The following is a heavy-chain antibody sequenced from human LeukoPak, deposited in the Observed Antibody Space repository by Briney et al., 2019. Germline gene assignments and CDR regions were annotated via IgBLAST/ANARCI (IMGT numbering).Heavy chain of an antibody. V-gene: IGHV4-4*07. D-gene: IGHD6-6*01. CDR2: IYTSGST. CDR3: ARGGAYSSSYYYYMDV. CDR1: GGSISSYY. Sequence: SETLSLTCTVSGGSISSYYWSWIRQPAGKGLEWIGRIYTSGSTNYNPSLKSRVTISVDKSKNQFSPKLSSVTAADTAVYYCARGGAYSSSYYYYMDVWGKGTTVTVSS. J-gene: IGHJ6*03.